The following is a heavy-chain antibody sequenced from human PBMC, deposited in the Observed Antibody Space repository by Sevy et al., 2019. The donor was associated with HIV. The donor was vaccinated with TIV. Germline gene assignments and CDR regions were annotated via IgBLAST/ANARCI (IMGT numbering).Heavy chain of an antibody. Sequence: GGSLRLSCAASGFTFSSSAMTWVRQAPGKGLEWVSAITSNGGSTFYADSVKGRFTISRDNSRNTLYLQMNSLRAEDTAVYYCAKDPPTHNYYGSSGYFDNWGQGTLVTVSS. V-gene: IGHV3-23*01. CDR2: ITSNGGST. CDR3: AKDPPTHNYYGSSGYFDN. D-gene: IGHD3-22*01. CDR1: GFTFSSSA. J-gene: IGHJ5*02.